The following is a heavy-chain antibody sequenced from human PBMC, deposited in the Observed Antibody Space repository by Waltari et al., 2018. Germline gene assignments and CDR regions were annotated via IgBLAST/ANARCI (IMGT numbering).Heavy chain of an antibody. V-gene: IGHV3-9*01. D-gene: IGHD5-18*01. Sequence: EGELVESGGGLVQPGGSLRLSCAASGFTFDDYAMHWVRQAPGKGLEWVSGISWNSGSIGYADSVKGRFTISRDNAKNSLYLQMNSLRAEDTALYYCAKRGYSEYYFDYWGQGTLVTVSS. CDR2: ISWNSGSI. CDR1: GFTFDDYA. CDR3: AKRGYSEYYFDY. J-gene: IGHJ4*02.